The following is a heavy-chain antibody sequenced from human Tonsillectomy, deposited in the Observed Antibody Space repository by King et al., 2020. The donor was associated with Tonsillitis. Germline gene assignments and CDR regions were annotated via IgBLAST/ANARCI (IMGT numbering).Heavy chain of an antibody. V-gene: IGHV4-39*01. CDR3: AKRGFGAVYGSFDV. J-gene: IGHJ4*02. CDR1: GGSISSSSYY. Sequence: QLQESGPGLVKPSETLSLTCTVSGGSISSSSYYWGWIRQPPGKGLEWIGSIHDSGSTNYSPSLKSRVTISVDTSKNQFSLELSSVTAADTAVYFCAKRGFGAVYGSFDVWGQGTLVTVSS. CDR2: IHDSGST. D-gene: IGHD2/OR15-2a*01.